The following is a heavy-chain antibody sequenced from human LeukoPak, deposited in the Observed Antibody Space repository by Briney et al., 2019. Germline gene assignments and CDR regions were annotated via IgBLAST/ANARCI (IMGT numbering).Heavy chain of an antibody. D-gene: IGHD3-10*01. CDR3: AKVMVRGVQTSHFDY. V-gene: IGHV3-23*01. Sequence: GGSLRLSCAASGFTFSSYAMSWVRQAPGKGLEWVSAISGSGGSAYYADSVKGRFTISRDNSKNTLYLQMNSLRAEDTAVYYCAKVMVRGVQTSHFDYWGQGTLVTVSS. CDR1: GFTFSSYA. CDR2: ISGSGGSA. J-gene: IGHJ4*02.